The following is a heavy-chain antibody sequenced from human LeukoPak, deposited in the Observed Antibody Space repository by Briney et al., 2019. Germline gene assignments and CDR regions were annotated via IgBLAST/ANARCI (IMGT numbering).Heavy chain of an antibody. D-gene: IGHD5-12*01. Sequence: PETLSLPCPDTGGSISSGRYYWAWIRQPPGNGLEWIGSIYYSGSTYYNPSLKSRVTISVDTSKNQFSLKLSSVTAADTAVYYCARHSGYDYRSPLHFDYWGQGTLVTVSS. J-gene: IGHJ4*02. V-gene: IGHV4-39*01. CDR2: IYYSGST. CDR3: ARHSGYDYRSPLHFDY. CDR1: GGSISSGRYY.